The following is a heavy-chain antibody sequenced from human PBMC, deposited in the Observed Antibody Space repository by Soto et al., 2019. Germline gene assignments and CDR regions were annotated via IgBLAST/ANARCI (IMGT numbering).Heavy chain of an antibody. J-gene: IGHJ4*02. Sequence: QVQLVQSGTEVKKPGSSVKVSCKASGGTFRNYPINWMRQAPGQGLEWMGSIFPLTDIPDYAQNFQARLTIRADNSPSTAYMELSSLTSANPAMYFCARGPLVVLNYFESWGKGTLVTVSS. CDR3: ARGPLVVLNYFES. V-gene: IGHV1-69*02. CDR2: IFPLTDIP. CDR1: GGTFRNYP.